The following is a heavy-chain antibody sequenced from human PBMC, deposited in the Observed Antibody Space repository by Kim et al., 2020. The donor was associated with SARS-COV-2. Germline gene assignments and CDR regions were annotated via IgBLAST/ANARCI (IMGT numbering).Heavy chain of an antibody. CDR3: ARGPETLIPTWGYGMDV. CDR2: IYYSGST. D-gene: IGHD3-16*01. CDR1: GGSISSYY. J-gene: IGHJ6*02. Sequence: SETLSLTCTVSGGSISSYYWSWIRQPPGKGLEWIGYIYYSGSTNYNPSLKSRVTISVDTSKNQFSLKLSSVTAADTAVYYCARGPETLIPTWGYGMDVWGQGTTVTVSS. V-gene: IGHV4-59*13.